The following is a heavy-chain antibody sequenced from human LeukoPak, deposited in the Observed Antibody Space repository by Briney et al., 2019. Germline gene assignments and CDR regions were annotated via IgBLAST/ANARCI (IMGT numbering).Heavy chain of an antibody. CDR3: AREDYYDSSGYYSDLDY. V-gene: IGHV1-18*01. CDR1: GYTFTSYG. CDR2: ISAYNGNT. D-gene: IGHD3-22*01. J-gene: IGHJ4*02. Sequence: ASVKVSCKASGYTFTSYGISWVRQAPGQGLEWMGWISAYNGNTNYAQKLQGRVTMTTDTSTSTAYMELRSLRSDDTAVYYCAREDYYDSSGYYSDLDYWGQGTLVTVSS.